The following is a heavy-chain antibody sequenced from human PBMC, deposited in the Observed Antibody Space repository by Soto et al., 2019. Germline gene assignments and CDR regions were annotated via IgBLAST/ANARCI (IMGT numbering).Heavy chain of an antibody. CDR3: ARVILGDFCIGGQAGSHYCMHV. CDR2: INPNSGGT. Sequence: VKVSCKASGYTFTGYYMHWVRQAPGQGLEWMGWINPNSGGTNYAQKFQGRVTMTRDTSISTAYMELSRLRSADTAVYYCARVILGDFCIGGQAGSHYCMHVSCQG. CDR1: GYTFTGYY. D-gene: IGHD3-3*01. J-gene: IGHJ6*02. V-gene: IGHV1-2*02.